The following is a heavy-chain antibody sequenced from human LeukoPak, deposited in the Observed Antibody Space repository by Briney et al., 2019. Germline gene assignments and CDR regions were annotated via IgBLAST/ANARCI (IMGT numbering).Heavy chain of an antibody. CDR2: INQGGSVQ. CDR3: ARVEYSGWNLEY. V-gene: IGHV3-7*03. CDR1: GFTFRSYW. D-gene: IGHD5-12*01. Sequence: GGSLRLSCAASGFTFRSYWMSWVRQAPAKGREWVANINQGGSVQYYMDSVKGRFTISRGDAKNSLYVQMNSLRDEDTAVYYCARVEYSGWNLEYWGQGTLVTVSS. J-gene: IGHJ4*02.